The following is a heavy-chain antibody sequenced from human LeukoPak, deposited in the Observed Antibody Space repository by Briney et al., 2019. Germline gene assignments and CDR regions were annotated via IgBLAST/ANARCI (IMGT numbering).Heavy chain of an antibody. CDR2: IYYSGST. D-gene: IGHD2-15*01. CDR1: GGSISSYY. CDR3: ARGGVVVQYYYYMDV. V-gene: IGHV4-59*12. J-gene: IGHJ6*03. Sequence: SETLSLTCTVSGGSISSYYWSWIRQPPGKGLEWIGYIYYSGSTNYNPSLKSRVTISVDTSKNQFSLKLSSVTAADTAVYYCARGGVVVQYYYYMDVWGKGTTVTVSS.